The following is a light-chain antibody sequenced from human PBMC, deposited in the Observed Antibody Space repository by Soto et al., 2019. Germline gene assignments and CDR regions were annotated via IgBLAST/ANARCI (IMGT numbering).Light chain of an antibody. CDR3: QQYNNWPQT. J-gene: IGKJ1*01. V-gene: IGKV3-15*01. CDR2: GAS. Sequence: EIVMTQSLDTLSVSPGERATLSCLASQSVSSNLAWYQQKPGQAPRLLIYGASTRATGIPARFSGSGSGTEFTLTISSLQSEDFAVYYCQQYNNWPQTFGQGTKVDIK. CDR1: QSVSSN.